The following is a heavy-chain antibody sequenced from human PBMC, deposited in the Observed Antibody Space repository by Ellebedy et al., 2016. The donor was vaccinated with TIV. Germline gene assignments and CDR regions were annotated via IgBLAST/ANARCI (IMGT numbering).Heavy chain of an antibody. D-gene: IGHD3-22*01. CDR1: GFTFSSYG. CDR3: ARDWRQWLSLNY. J-gene: IGHJ4*02. CDR2: ISYDGSNK. Sequence: GESLKISCAASGFTFSSYGMHWVRQAPGKGLEWVAVISYDGSNKYYADSVKGRFTISRDNSKNTLYLQMNSLRAEDTAVYYCARDWRQWLSLNYWGQGTLVTVSS. V-gene: IGHV3-30*19.